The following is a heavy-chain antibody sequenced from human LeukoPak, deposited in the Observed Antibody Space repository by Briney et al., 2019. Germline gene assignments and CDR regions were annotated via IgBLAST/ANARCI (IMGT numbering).Heavy chain of an antibody. Sequence: GGSLRLSCAASGFTFSSYAMSWVRQAPGKGLEWVSAVSISGENTYYADSVKGRFTISRDTSRNTLYLQMHSLRAEDTAVYYCARLISTSSSRFSDYWGQGTLVTVSS. CDR1: GFTFSSYA. D-gene: IGHD6-6*01. CDR3: ARLISTSSSRFSDY. J-gene: IGHJ4*02. V-gene: IGHV3-23*01. CDR2: VSISGENT.